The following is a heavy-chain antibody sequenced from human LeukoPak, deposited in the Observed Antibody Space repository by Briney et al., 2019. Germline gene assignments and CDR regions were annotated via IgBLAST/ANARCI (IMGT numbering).Heavy chain of an antibody. D-gene: IGHD5-18*01. J-gene: IGHJ6*03. CDR1: GFTFSSYS. Sequence: GGSLRLSCAASGFTFSSYSMNWVRQAPGKGLEWVSSISSSSSYIYYADSVKGRFTISRDNAKNSLYLQMNSLRAEDTAVYYCARDGPDTAMVKYYYYYMDVWGKGTTVTISS. CDR3: ARDGPDTAMVKYYYYYMDV. CDR2: ISSSSSYI. V-gene: IGHV3-21*01.